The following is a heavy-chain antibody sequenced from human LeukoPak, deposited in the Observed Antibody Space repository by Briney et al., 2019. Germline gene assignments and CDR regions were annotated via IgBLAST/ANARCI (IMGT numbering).Heavy chain of an antibody. Sequence: GSLRLSCAASGFTFSSYAMSWVRQAPGKGLEWVSPISISGGTTYYADSVKGRFTISRDNSKNTLYLQMNSLRAEDTAVYYCARGLWFGESYYFDYWGQGTLVTVSS. CDR2: ISISGGTT. D-gene: IGHD3-10*01. V-gene: IGHV3-23*01. J-gene: IGHJ4*02. CDR3: ARGLWFGESYYFDY. CDR1: GFTFSSYA.